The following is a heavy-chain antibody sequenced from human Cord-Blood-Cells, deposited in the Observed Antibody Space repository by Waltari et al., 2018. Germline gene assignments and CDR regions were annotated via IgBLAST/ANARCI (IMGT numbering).Heavy chain of an antibody. Sequence: ARQAPGQGLEWMGWISAYNGNTNYAQKLQGRVTMTTDTSTSTAYMELRSLRSDDTAVYYCARYWGLDAFGIWGQGTMVTVSS. D-gene: IGHD2-8*02. CDR3: ARYWGLDAFGI. CDR2: ISAYNGNT. V-gene: IGHV1-18*01. J-gene: IGHJ3*02.